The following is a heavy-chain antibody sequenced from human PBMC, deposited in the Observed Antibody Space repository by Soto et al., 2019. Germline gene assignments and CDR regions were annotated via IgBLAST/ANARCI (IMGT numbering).Heavy chain of an antibody. CDR3: ARDHGGSTWFVGVYSCFGMDV. CDR1: GFIFSDYT. Sequence: GGSLRLSCAASGFIFSDYTMTWVRQAPGRGLEFVSHISSSGGAIFYAESVKGRFTVSRDNAKNSLYLQMNSLRDEDTAVYFCARDHGGSTWFVGVYSCFGMDVWGQGTAVTVSS. CDR2: ISSSGGAI. D-gene: IGHD6-13*01. V-gene: IGHV3-48*02. J-gene: IGHJ6*02.